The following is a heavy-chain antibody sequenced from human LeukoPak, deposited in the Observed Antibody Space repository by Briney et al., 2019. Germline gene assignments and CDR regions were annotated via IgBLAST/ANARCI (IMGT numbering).Heavy chain of an antibody. J-gene: IGHJ5*02. Sequence: LETLSLTCTVSGGSISSYYWSWIRQPPGKGLEWIGYIYYSGSTNYNPSLKSRVTISVDTSKNQFSLKLSSVTAADTAVYYCARDGRSNRYGSVGWFDPWGQGTLVTVSS. D-gene: IGHD3-10*01. CDR1: GGSISSYY. CDR3: ARDGRSNRYGSVGWFDP. V-gene: IGHV4-59*01. CDR2: IYYSGST.